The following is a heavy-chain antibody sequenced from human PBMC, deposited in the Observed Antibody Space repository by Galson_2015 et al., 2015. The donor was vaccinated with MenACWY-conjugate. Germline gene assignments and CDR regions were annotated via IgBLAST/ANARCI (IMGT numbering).Heavy chain of an antibody. D-gene: IGHD1-26*01. CDR3: ARGGGSQRLYYMDV. CDR2: ISSSSSTI. Sequence: SLRLSCAASGFTFSSYSMNWVRQAPGKGLEWVSYISSSSSTIYYADSVKGRFTISRDNAKNSLYLQMNSLRAEDTAVYYCARGGGSQRLYYMDVWGKGTTVTVSS. CDR1: GFTFSSYS. V-gene: IGHV3-48*01. J-gene: IGHJ6*03.